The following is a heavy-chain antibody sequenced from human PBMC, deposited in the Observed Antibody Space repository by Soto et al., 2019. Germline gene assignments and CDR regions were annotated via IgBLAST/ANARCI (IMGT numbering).Heavy chain of an antibody. Sequence: EVQLVESGEGLVQPGGSLRLPCAASGFTFSKYPMHWVRQAPGQGLEYVSGISPNGDSTYYADSVKGRFTTSRDNSENTLYLQMGSLRPGDMAVYYCARGGDYGDYYFDFWGQGPLVTVSS. D-gene: IGHD4-17*01. J-gene: IGHJ4*02. CDR3: ARGGDYGDYYFDF. CDR2: ISPNGDST. V-gene: IGHV3-64*02. CDR1: GFTFSKYP.